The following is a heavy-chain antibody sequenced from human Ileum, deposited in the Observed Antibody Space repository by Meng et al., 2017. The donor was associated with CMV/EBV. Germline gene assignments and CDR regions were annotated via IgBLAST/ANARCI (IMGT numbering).Heavy chain of an antibody. CDR2: INPNSGGT. Sequence: ASVQVFCKASGYTFTGYYMHWVLQAPGQGLEWMGWINPNSGGTNYAQKFQGRVTMIRDTSISTAYMELSRLRSDDTAVYYCARATLPTKYCSSTSCYPALSWGQGTMVTVSS. V-gene: IGHV1-2*02. CDR1: GYTFTGYY. J-gene: IGHJ3*01. CDR3: ARATLPTKYCSSTSCYPALS. D-gene: IGHD2-2*01.